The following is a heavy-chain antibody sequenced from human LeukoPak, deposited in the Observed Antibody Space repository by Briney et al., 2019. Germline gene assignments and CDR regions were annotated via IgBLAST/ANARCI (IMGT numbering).Heavy chain of an antibody. CDR2: ISNSGTII. CDR3: ARETLGVTAF. CDR1: EFTFSDYY. J-gene: IGHJ3*01. V-gene: IGHV3-11*01. D-gene: IGHD2-21*02. Sequence: PGGSLRLSCTASEFTFSDYYMNWIRQAPGKGLEWVSYISNSGTIINYADSVKSRFTISRDNAKNSLYLQMNSLRAEDTAVYYCARETLGVTAFWGQGTMVTVSS.